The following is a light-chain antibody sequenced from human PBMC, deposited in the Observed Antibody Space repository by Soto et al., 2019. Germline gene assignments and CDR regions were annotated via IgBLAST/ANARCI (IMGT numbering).Light chain of an antibody. CDR2: DAS. J-gene: IGKJ2*02. CDR1: QSVATY. V-gene: IGKV3-11*01. Sequence: EIVLTQSPLTLALSPGERATLSCRASQSVATYLAWYQQRPGQAPRLLIYDASHRATGIPARFSGSGSGTDFTLTISSLEHEEFAVYYCQHRTDWPPICTFGPGTKVEIK. CDR3: QHRTDWPPICT.